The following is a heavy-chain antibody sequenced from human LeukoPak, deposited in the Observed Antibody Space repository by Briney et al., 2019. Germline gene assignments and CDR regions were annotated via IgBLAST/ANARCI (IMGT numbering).Heavy chain of an antibody. CDR3: ARDLGGGSSSLFDY. D-gene: IGHD6-13*01. V-gene: IGHV3-21*01. CDR2: ISCSSDFI. J-gene: IGHJ4*02. Sequence: GGSLRLSCAASGFTFFNYSMNWVRQAPGKGLEWVSSISCSSDFIYYADSLKGRFTISRDNAKNSLYLQMNSLRAEDTAVYYCARDLGGGSSSLFDYWGQGTLVTVSS. CDR1: GFTFFNYS.